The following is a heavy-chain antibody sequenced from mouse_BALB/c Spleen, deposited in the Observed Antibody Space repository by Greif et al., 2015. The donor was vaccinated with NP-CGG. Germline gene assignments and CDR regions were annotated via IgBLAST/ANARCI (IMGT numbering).Heavy chain of an antibody. CDR1: GFTFSSFG. CDR2: ISSGSSTI. J-gene: IGHJ4*01. D-gene: IGHD3-3*01. CDR3: ARRDGSLDYAMDY. V-gene: IGHV5-17*02. Sequence: EVKLMESGGGLVQPGGSRKLSCAASGFTFSSFGMHWVRQAPEKGLEWVAYISSGSSTIYYADTVKGRFTISRDNPKNTLFLQMSSLMSEDTAMYYFARRDGSLDYAMDYWGQGTSVTVSS.